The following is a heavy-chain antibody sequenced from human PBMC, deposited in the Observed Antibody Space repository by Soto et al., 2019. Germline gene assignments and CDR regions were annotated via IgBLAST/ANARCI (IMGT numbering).Heavy chain of an antibody. Sequence: GSLRLSCAASGFTFSSYWMSWVRQAPGKGLEWVANIKQDGSEKYHVDSVKGRFTISRDNAKNSLYLQMNSLRAEDTAVYYCARGDILTGYFYYYYGMDVWGQGTTVTVSS. D-gene: IGHD3-9*01. CDR1: GFTFSSYW. CDR3: ARGDILTGYFYYYYGMDV. V-gene: IGHV3-7*05. CDR2: IKQDGSEK. J-gene: IGHJ6*02.